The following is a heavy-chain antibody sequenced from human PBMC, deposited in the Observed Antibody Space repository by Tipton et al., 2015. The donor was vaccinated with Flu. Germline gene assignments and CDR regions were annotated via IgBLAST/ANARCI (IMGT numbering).Heavy chain of an antibody. Sequence: TLSLTCTVSGYSISGGYYWGWIRQAPGEGLEWIATIYHSGSTYYNPSLKSRVTISMGTSKNQFSLKLNSVTAADTAVYYCARPLNSGREYAFDIWGQGTKVTVSA. CDR3: ARPLNSGREYAFDI. J-gene: IGHJ3*02. CDR1: GYSISGGYY. V-gene: IGHV4-38-2*02. CDR2: IYHSGST. D-gene: IGHD1-26*01.